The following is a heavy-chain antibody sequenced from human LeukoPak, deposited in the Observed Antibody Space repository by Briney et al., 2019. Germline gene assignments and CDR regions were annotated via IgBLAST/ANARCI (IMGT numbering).Heavy chain of an antibody. D-gene: IGHD5-12*01. CDR2: IYYSGST. CDR1: GGSFSGYY. J-gene: IGHJ6*03. Sequence: SETLSLTCAVYGGSFSGYYWSWIRQPPGKGLEWIGSIYYSGSTYYNPSLKSRVTISVDTSKNQFSLKLSSVTAADTAVYYCASPSGYDYYYYMDVWGKGTTVTVSS. V-gene: IGHV4-34*01. CDR3: ASPSGYDYYYYMDV.